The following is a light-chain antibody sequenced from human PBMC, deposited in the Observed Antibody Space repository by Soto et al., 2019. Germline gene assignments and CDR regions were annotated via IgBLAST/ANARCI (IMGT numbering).Light chain of an antibody. J-gene: IGLJ1*01. Sequence: QSVLTQPASVSWSPGQSITISCTGTSSDVGGYNYVSWYQQHPGKAPKLMIYEVSSRPSGGSNRFSGSKSGNTASLTISGLQAEDEADYYCSSYTSSSTLYVFGTGTKVTVL. V-gene: IGLV2-14*01. CDR2: EVS. CDR3: SSYTSSSTLYV. CDR1: SSDVGGYNY.